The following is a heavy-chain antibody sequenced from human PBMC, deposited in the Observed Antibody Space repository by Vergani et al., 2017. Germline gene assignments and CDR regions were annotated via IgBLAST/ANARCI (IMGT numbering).Heavy chain of an antibody. D-gene: IGHD2-15*01. Sequence: QVQLQESGPGLVKPSETLSLTCTVSGGSISSYYWSWIRQPPGKGLEWIGYIYYSGSTNYNPSLKSRVTISVDTFKNQFSLKLSSVTAADTAVYYCARVRSVALLFDYWGQGTLVTVSS. CDR3: ARVRSVALLFDY. J-gene: IGHJ4*02. CDR2: IYYSGST. V-gene: IGHV4-59*01. CDR1: GGSISSYY.